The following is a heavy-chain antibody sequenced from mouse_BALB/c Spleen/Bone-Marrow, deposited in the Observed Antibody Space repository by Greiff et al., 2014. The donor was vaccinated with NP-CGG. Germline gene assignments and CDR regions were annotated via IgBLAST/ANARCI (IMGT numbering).Heavy chain of an antibody. D-gene: IGHD3-3*01. CDR3: ARVWTGPFPY. CDR2: ITTYSANA. Sequence: QVQLQQSGPELARPGESVKISCKGSGYTFTDYAMHWVKQSPAKSLEWIGVITTYSANAKYNQKFKGKVTMTVDKSSITAYLELARSTAEDSDIYYCARVWTGPFPYWGQGTLVTVSA. V-gene: IGHV1-67*01. CDR1: GYTFTDYA. J-gene: IGHJ3*01.